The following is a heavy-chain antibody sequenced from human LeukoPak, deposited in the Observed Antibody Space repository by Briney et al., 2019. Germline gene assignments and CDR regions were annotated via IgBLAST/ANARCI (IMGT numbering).Heavy chain of an antibody. CDR1: GDSISNNNYY. CDR2: IHYSGNT. CDR3: ARDFTDSGSSLVYYYYYYMDV. V-gene: IGHV4-39*07. D-gene: IGHD1-26*01. J-gene: IGHJ6*03. Sequence: SETLSLTCTVSGDSISNNNYYWGWVRQPPGNGLEWIGSIHYSGNTYYNPSLKSRVTVSVDTSKNQFSLKLSSVTAADTAVYYCARDFTDSGSSLVYYYYYYMDVWGKGTTVTVSS.